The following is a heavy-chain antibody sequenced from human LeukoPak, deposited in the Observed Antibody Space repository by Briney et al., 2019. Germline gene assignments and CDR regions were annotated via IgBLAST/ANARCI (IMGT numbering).Heavy chain of an antibody. V-gene: IGHV3-9*01. CDR2: ISWDSGSI. Sequence: PGGSLRLSCAASGFTFDDYAMHWGRQAPGKCLELVSGISWDSGSIAYADTVEGRFIISRDNVKISMYLQMNSLRAEDTALYYCAKDIAPFYDSSGPTPFDYWGQGTLVTVSS. CDR3: AKDIAPFYDSSGPTPFDY. J-gene: IGHJ4*02. D-gene: IGHD3-22*01. CDR1: GFTFDDYA.